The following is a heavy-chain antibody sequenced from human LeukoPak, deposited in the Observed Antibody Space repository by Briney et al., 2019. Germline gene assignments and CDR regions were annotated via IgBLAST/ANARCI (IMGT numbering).Heavy chain of an antibody. CDR1: GYTFTSYG. CDR3: ARDVAAAGNRAYYYYMDV. D-gene: IGHD6-13*01. Sequence: ASVKVSCKASGYTFTSYGISWVRQAPGQGLEWMGWISAYNGNTNYAQKFQGRVTITADKSTSTAYMELSSLRSEDTAVYYCARDVAAAGNRAYYYYMDVWGKGTTVTVSS. V-gene: IGHV1-18*01. CDR2: ISAYNGNT. J-gene: IGHJ6*03.